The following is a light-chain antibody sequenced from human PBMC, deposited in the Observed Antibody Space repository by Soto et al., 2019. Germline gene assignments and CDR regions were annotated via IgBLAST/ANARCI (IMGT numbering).Light chain of an antibody. CDR1: QSVSNRY. J-gene: IGKJ1*01. CDR3: QQYGSSPQT. CDR2: GAS. Sequence: IVLAESPGTPSLPPGETATLSCRASQSVSNRYLAWYQQKPGQAPRLLIYGASSRATGIPERFSGSGSGTDFTLTISRLEPEDFAVYYCQQYGSSPQTFGQGTKVDIK. V-gene: IGKV3-20*01.